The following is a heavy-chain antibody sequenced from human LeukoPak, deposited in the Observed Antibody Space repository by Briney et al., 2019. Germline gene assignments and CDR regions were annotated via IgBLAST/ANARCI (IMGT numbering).Heavy chain of an antibody. Sequence: PGGSLRLSCAASGFTFSGYGMSRVRQAPGKALEWVSAISGSGGSTYYADSVKGRFTISRDNSKNTLYLQMNSLRAEDTAVYYCARDQGPEGFQHWGQGTLVTVSS. CDR2: ISGSGGST. V-gene: IGHV3-23*01. D-gene: IGHD1-14*01. CDR3: ARDQGPEGFQH. J-gene: IGHJ1*01. CDR1: GFTFSGYG.